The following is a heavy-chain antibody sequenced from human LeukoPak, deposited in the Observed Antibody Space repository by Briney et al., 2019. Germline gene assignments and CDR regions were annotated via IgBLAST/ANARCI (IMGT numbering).Heavy chain of an antibody. CDR1: GFTVSIDF. V-gene: IGHV3-66*01. Sequence: GGSLRLSCVGSGFTVSIDFMGWVRQTPGKGLQRLSLISAGGSTYYADSVKGRFIISRDTSKNTLYLQMNSLRAEDTAVYYCAKDSSFNIAAASHWGQGTLVTVSS. CDR3: AKDSSFNIAAASH. D-gene: IGHD6-13*01. CDR2: ISAGGST. J-gene: IGHJ4*02.